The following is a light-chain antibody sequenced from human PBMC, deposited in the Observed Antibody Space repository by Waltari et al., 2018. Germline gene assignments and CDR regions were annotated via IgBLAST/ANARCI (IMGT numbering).Light chain of an antibody. V-gene: IGLV3-1*01. Sequence: SYELTQPPSVSVSPGQTASIPCSGDKLGDNYACWYQQKPGQSPVQVIYEDSKRPSGIPERFSGSNSGNTATLTISGTQAMDEADYYCQAWDSSTPSYVFGTGTKVTVL. CDR2: EDS. CDR3: QAWDSSTPSYV. CDR1: KLGDNY. J-gene: IGLJ1*01.